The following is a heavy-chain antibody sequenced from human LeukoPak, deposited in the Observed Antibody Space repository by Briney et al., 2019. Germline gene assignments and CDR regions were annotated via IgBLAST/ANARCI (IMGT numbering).Heavy chain of an antibody. D-gene: IGHD6-19*01. V-gene: IGHV2-5*02. CDR3: AHSLSSSGWYAGDAFDI. CDR1: GFSLSTSGVG. J-gene: IGHJ3*02. Sequence: ESGPTLVNPTQTLTLTCTFSGFSLSTSGVGVGWIRQPPGKALEWLAPIYWDDDKRYSPSLRSRLTITKDTSKNQVVLTMADMDPVDTATYYCAHSLSSSGWYAGDAFDIWGQGTMVTVSS. CDR2: IYWDDDK.